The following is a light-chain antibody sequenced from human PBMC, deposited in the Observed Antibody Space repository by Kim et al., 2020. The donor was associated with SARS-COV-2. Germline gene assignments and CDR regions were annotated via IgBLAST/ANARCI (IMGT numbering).Light chain of an antibody. V-gene: IGLV1-51*01. CDR2: DNN. Sequence: GQAVTISCTGSSSNIGSHYVSWYQRLPGTAPKLLIYDNNLRPSGIPDRFSASKSGTSSTLAITGLHTGDEADYFCATWDTPLSRWVFGGGTQLTVL. CDR1: SSNIGSHY. J-gene: IGLJ3*02. CDR3: ATWDTPLSRWV.